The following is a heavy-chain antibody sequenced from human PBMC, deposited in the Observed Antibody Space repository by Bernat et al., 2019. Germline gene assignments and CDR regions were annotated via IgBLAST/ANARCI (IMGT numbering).Heavy chain of an antibody. CDR1: GGSISSSSYY. CDR3: GGHWGYFDSSGYNSIGGVYFGY. CDR2: IYYSGST. D-gene: IGHD3-22*01. V-gene: IGHV4-39*01. Sequence: QLQLQESGPGLVKPSETLSLTCTVSGGSISSSSYYWGWIRQPPGKGLEWIGSIYYSGSTYYNPSLKSRVTISVGTSKNQVSLKLSSVTGADTAVYYCGGHWGYFDSSGYNSIGGVYFGYWGQGTL. J-gene: IGHJ4*03.